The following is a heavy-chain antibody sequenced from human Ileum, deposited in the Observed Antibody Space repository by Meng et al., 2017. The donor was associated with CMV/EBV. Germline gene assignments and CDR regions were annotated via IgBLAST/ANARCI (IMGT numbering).Heavy chain of an antibody. D-gene: IGHD3-3*01. CDR2: IIPIFGTA. J-gene: IGHJ5*02. CDR3: ARGTGNVDFWSGLGPFDP. Sequence: TFWRYGIRWVRQAPGQGLAGMGGIIPIFGTANYAQKFQGRVTITTDESTSTAYMELSSLRSEDTAVYYCARGTGNVDFWSGLGPFDPWGQGTLVTVSS. V-gene: IGHV1-69*05. CDR1: TFWRYG.